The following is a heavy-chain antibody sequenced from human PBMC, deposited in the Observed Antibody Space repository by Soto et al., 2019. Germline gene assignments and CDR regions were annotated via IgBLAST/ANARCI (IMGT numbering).Heavy chain of an antibody. V-gene: IGHV3-23*01. CDR3: AKGGLFGVVHSGYFDL. CDR1: GFTFSSYA. CDR2: ISGSGGST. Sequence: GGSLRLSCAASGFTFSSYAMSWVRQAPGKGLEWVSAISGSGGSTYYADSVKGRFTISRDNSKNTLYLQMNSLMAEDTAVYYCAKGGLFGVVHSGYFDLWGRGTLVTVSS. D-gene: IGHD3-3*01. J-gene: IGHJ2*01.